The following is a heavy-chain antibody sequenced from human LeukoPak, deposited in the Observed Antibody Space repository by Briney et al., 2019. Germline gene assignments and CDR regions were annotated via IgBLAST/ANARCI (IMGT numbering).Heavy chain of an antibody. CDR3: ARVVPGTGFFY. V-gene: IGHV3-21*01. Sequence: GGSLRLSCAASGFTFSSYSMNWLRQAPGKGLEWVSSISSSSSYIYYADSVKGRFTISRDNPKNSLYLQMNSLRAEDTAVYYCARVVPGTGFFYWGQGTLVTVSS. CDR1: GFTFSSYS. CDR2: ISSSSSYI. D-gene: IGHD2-8*02. J-gene: IGHJ4*02.